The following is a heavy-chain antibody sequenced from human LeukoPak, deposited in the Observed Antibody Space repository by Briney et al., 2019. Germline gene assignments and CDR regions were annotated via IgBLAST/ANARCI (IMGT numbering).Heavy chain of an antibody. Sequence: ASVTVSCTASGYTFTGYYMHWVRQAPGQGLEWMGWINPNSGGTNYAQKFQGRVTMTRDTSISTAYMGLSRLRSDDTAVYYCARDGITMVRGVITYAFDIWGQGTMVTVSS. CDR1: GYTFTGYY. D-gene: IGHD3-10*01. J-gene: IGHJ3*02. CDR2: INPNSGGT. V-gene: IGHV1-2*02. CDR3: ARDGITMVRGVITYAFDI.